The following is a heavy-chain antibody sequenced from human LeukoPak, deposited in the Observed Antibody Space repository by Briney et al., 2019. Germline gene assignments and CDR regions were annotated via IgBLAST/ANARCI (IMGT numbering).Heavy chain of an antibody. CDR2: IKQDGGEK. D-gene: IGHD4-17*01. CDR3: ARVGARQILEY. J-gene: IGHJ4*02. Sequence: GGSLRLSCVASGFTFSNYWMNWVRQAPGKGLEWVANIKQDGGEKYYLDSVKGRFTVSRDNAKNSLYLQMNSLRAEDTAVYYCARVGARQILEYWGQGTLVTVSS. CDR1: GFTFSNYW. V-gene: IGHV3-7*01.